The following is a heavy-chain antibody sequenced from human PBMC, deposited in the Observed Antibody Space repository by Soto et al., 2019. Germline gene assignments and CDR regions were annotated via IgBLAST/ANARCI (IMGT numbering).Heavy chain of an antibody. CDR1: GFNFAAYT. Sequence: LRLSCSASGFNFAAYTMSWVRLTPGKGLEWVGFIRRIAYGGTTDYAASVKGRFTISRDDSRKIVYLQMSRLKIEDTAVYYCSRSLAIDFDSWGQGTLVT. V-gene: IGHV3-49*04. CDR2: IRRIAYGGTT. J-gene: IGHJ4*02. CDR3: SRSLAIDFDS.